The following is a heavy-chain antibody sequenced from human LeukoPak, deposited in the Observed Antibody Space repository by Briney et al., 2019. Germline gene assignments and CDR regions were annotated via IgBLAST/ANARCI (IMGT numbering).Heavy chain of an antibody. CDR1: GFIFNGYT. D-gene: IGHD3-10*01. CDR2: ISSSGTNM. Sequence: PGGSLRLSCEASGFIFNGYTMNWVRQAPGKGLEWVSSISSSGTNMYYADSVKGRFTISRDNAKNSLYLQMNSLRAEDTAVYYCASLYGSGPNWFDPWGQGTLVTVPS. J-gene: IGHJ5*02. CDR3: ASLYGSGPNWFDP. V-gene: IGHV3-21*01.